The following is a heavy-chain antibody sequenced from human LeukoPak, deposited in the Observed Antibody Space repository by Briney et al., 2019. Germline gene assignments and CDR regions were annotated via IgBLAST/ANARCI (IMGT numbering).Heavy chain of an antibody. CDR1: DDSITIYY. D-gene: IGHD4-11*01. CDR2: FDHTGST. J-gene: IGHJ6*03. Sequence: SETLSLTCTVSDDSITIYYWTWLRPPPGKGLEWIGYFDHTGSTNFNPSLNGRVTISRDTSKNHFSLRLRSVTAADTAVYFCAKGRVSSSTWYSTYYYYFYMDVWGKGTTVTVSS. V-gene: IGHV4-59*01. CDR3: AKGRVSSSTWYSTYYYYFYMDV.